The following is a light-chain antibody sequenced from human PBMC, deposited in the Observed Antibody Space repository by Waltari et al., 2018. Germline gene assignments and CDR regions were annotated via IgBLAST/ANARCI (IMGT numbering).Light chain of an antibody. V-gene: IGKV3-20*01. Sequence: IKVTQSPGTLSWSPGERATLSCRASQSTSRYLAWYQQKPGQAPRLLIYGASTRATGIPDSFSVSGSGTDFSLTISGLEPEDSAVYYCQHHFRLPATFGQGTKVEIK. CDR3: QHHFRLPAT. J-gene: IGKJ1*01. CDR1: QSTSRY. CDR2: GAS.